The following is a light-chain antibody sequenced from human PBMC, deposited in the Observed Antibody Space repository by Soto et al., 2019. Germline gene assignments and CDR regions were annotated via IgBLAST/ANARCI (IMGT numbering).Light chain of an antibody. V-gene: IGKV3-15*01. Sequence: VITHPPVTLSVSPRERATLSCRASQNMSRSLGGHQQKPGQGPSVLIYGTSTRAGGVTARFSGSGSGTEFTLTISSLQSEDFAVYYCQQYNNWPPWTFGQGTKVDIK. J-gene: IGKJ1*01. CDR3: QQYNNWPPWT. CDR2: GTS. CDR1: QNMSRS.